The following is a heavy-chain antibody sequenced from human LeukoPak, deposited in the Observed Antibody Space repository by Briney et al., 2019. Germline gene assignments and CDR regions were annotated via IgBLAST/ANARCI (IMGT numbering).Heavy chain of an antibody. V-gene: IGHV3-21*04. CDR1: GFTFSSYS. D-gene: IGHD3-22*01. CDR2: ISSSSSYI. J-gene: IGHJ4*02. CDR3: ARRAGDYSHPYDY. Sequence: GGSLRLSCAASGFTFSSYSMNWVRQAPGKGLEWVSSISSSSSYIYYADSVKGRFTISRDNSKSTVYLQMNSLRVDDTAVYYCARRAGDYSHPYDYWGQGTLVTVSS.